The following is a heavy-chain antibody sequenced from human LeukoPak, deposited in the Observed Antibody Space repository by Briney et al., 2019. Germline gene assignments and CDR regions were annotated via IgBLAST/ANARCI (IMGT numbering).Heavy chain of an antibody. CDR2: ISGSGGST. D-gene: IGHD3-22*01. Sequence: GALRLSCAASGFTFSSYGMSWVRQAPGKGLEWVSAISGSGGSTYYADSVKGRFTISRDNSKNSLYLQMNSLRAEDTAVYYCARTPSPSHYDSSGYWFDYWGQGTLVTVSS. CDR1: GFTFSSYG. J-gene: IGHJ4*02. CDR3: ARTPSPSHYDSSGYWFDY. V-gene: IGHV3-23*01.